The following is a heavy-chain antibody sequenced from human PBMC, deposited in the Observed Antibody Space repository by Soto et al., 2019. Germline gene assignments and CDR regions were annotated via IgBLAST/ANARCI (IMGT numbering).Heavy chain of an antibody. CDR1: AYILSSYN. CDR3: ARTYCAADGHRRDFAF. CDR2: INPSGGRT. Sequence: ASVKVSCKASAYILSSYNMHWVRHAPGQGLEWMGIINPSGGRTSYAQKFQDRVTMTSDTSTSTVYMELSSLRSDDTAVYYCARTYCAADGHRRDFAFCGQGSLVTVSS. D-gene: IGHD2-21*02. J-gene: IGHJ4*02. V-gene: IGHV1-46*01.